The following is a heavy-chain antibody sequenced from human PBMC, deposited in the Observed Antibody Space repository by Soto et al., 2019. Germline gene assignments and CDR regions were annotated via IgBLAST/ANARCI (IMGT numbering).Heavy chain of an antibody. J-gene: IGHJ4*02. CDR3: ARGDEMTAVTIFEY. V-gene: IGHV1-69*01. CDR1: GGAFGRYS. Sequence: QVQLEQSGPEVKRPETSVKVSCKASGGAFGRYSVSWVRQAPGQGLEWIGGVIPVFNTSNYSLKFQGRVAIFADLSTSTVFMELRSLRSEDTALYYCARGDEMTAVTIFEYWGQGTLVTVSS. D-gene: IGHD4-17*01. CDR2: VIPVFNTS.